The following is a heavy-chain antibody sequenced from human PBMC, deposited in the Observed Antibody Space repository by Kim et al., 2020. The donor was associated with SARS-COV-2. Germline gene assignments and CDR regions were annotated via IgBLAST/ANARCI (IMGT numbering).Heavy chain of an antibody. D-gene: IGHD3-22*01. Sequence: ASVKVSCKSSGYIFTTYGISWVRQAPGQGLEWMGWITGYNGDTNHAQKFQGRLTMTIDAPASTAYMELRSLRSDDTAVYFCARTLFYYDSSNWPSRDVFDIWGQGTMVTVSS. J-gene: IGHJ3*02. CDR3: ARTLFYYDSSNWPSRDVFDI. CDR1: GYIFTTYG. V-gene: IGHV1-18*01. CDR2: ITGYNGDT.